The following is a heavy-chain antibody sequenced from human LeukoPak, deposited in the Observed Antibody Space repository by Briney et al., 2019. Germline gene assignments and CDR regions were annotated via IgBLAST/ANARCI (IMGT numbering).Heavy chain of an antibody. D-gene: IGHD3-22*01. V-gene: IGHV4-39*01. CDR2: IHYSGST. CDR3: ARHAGSSGYPSSFDY. Sequence: SETLSLTCTVSGGSISSGSYYWGWIRQPPGKGLGGFGTIHYSGSTYYNPSLKSRVTRSVDTSKNQFSLKLSSVTAADTAVYYCARHAGSSGYPSSFDYWGQGTLVTVSS. J-gene: IGHJ4*02. CDR1: GGSISSGSYY.